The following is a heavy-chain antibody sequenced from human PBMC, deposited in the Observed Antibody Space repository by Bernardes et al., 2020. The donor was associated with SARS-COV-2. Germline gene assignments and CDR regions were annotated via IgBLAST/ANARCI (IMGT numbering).Heavy chain of an antibody. Sequence: GGSLRLSCAASGVNFNDAWMSWVRQPPGKGLEWVGRIKNKRDGGTAEYAAPVKGRFTISRDDAGNMLYLQMNSLKIEDSAVYYCATDEWRGSGSYVFDYWGQGTLVTVSS. CDR1: GVNFNDAW. D-gene: IGHD3-10*01. J-gene: IGHJ4*02. V-gene: IGHV3-15*01. CDR2: IKNKRDGGTA. CDR3: ATDEWRGSGSYVFDY.